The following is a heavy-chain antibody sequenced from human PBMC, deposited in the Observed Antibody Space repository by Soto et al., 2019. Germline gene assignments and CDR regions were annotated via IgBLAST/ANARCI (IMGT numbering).Heavy chain of an antibody. J-gene: IGHJ6*02. CDR1: GGSISSYY. Sequence: PSETLSLTCTVSGGSISSYYGSWIRQPPGKGLEWIGYIYYSGSTNYNPSLKSRVTISVDTSKNQFSLKLSSVTAADTAVYYCARAPYSGSYYYYYYGMDVWGQGTTVTVSS. D-gene: IGHD1-26*01. V-gene: IGHV4-59*01. CDR2: IYYSGST. CDR3: ARAPYSGSYYYYYYGMDV.